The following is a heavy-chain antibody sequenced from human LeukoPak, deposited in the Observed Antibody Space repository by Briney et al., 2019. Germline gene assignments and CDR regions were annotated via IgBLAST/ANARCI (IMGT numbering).Heavy chain of an antibody. J-gene: IGHJ4*02. Sequence: SETLSLTCTVSGVSISSGGYYWTWIRQRPGEALEWIGYIYHSGNTYYNPSLMSRIVLSVDTSKSQFSLKVTSVTAAHTALYYCARVRKLPLEWDLIDFWGQGTLVTVSS. CDR2: IYHSGNT. V-gene: IGHV4-31*03. CDR1: GVSISSGGYY. D-gene: IGHD1-1*01. CDR3: ARVRKLPLEWDLIDF.